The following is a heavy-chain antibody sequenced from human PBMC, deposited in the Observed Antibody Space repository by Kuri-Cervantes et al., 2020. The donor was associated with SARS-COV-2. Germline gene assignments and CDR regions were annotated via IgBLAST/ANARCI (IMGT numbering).Heavy chain of an antibody. D-gene: IGHD2-2*01. J-gene: IGHJ4*02. CDR1: GGSISSSSYY. CDR2: IYYSGST. Sequence: SETLSLTCTVSGGSISSSSYYWGWIRRPPGKGLEWIGSIYYSGSTYYNPSLKSRVTISVDTSKNQFSLKLSSVTAADTAVYYCARGTHIVVVPAAIDYWGQGTLVTVSS. CDR3: ARGTHIVVVPAAIDY. V-gene: IGHV4-39*01.